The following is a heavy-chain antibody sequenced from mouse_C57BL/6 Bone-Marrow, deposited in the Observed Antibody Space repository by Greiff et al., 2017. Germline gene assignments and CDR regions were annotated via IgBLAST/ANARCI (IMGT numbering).Heavy chain of an antibody. D-gene: IGHD2-14*01. Sequence: VQLQQSGAELVKPGASVKISCKASGYAFSSYWLNWVKQRPGPGLEWIGQIYPGAGDTKYNGKFKGKATLTADKSSSTAYMQLSSLTSEDSAVYCCARGYDAFSWGAYWGQGTLVTVSA. CDR3: ARGYDAFSWGAY. V-gene: IGHV1-80*01. CDR2: IYPGAGDT. CDR1: GYAFSSYW. J-gene: IGHJ3*01.